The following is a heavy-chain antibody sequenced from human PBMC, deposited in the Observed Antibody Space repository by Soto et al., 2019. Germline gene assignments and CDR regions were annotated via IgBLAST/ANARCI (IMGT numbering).Heavy chain of an antibody. V-gene: IGHV4-31*03. CDR1: GGSISSGGYY. Sequence: TLSLTCTVSGGSISSGGYYWSWIRQHPGKGLEWIGYIYYSGSTYYNPSLKSRVTISVDTSKNQFSLKLSSVTAADTAVYYCARGSRYYYGLAGMDVWGQGTTLTVSS. CDR3: ARGSRYYYGLAGMDV. D-gene: IGHD3-10*01. CDR2: IYYSGST. J-gene: IGHJ6*02.